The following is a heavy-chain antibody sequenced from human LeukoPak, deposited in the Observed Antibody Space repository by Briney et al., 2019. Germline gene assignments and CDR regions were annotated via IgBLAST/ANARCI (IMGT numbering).Heavy chain of an antibody. D-gene: IGHD1-26*01. CDR2: ISGSGGST. J-gene: IGHJ4*02. CDR1: GFTFSSYA. Sequence: GGSLRLSCAASGFTFSSYAMSWVRQAPGKGLEWVSTISGSGGSTYYADSVKGRFTISRDKSKSTVYLQMNSLRVEDTAVYYCANWDPFDYWGQGTLVTVSS. CDR3: ANWDPFDY. V-gene: IGHV3-23*01.